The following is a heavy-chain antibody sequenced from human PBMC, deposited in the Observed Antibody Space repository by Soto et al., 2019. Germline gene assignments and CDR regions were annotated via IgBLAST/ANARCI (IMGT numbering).Heavy chain of an antibody. J-gene: IGHJ6*02. CDR1: GGTFSSYA. V-gene: IGHV1-69*12. Sequence: QVQLVQSGAEVKKPGSSVKVSCKASGGTFSSYAISWVRQAPGQGLEWMGGIIPIFRTPDYAQKFQGRVTITADESARTAYMELSSLRSEDTAVYYCARDKDRQRLGGNYYYITYVWGQGTTVTVSS. CDR2: IIPIFRTP. CDR3: ARDKDRQRLGGNYYYITYV. D-gene: IGHD1-7*01.